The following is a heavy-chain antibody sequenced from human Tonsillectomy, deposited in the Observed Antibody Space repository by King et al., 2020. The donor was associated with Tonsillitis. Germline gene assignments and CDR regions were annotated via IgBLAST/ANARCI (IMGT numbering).Heavy chain of an antibody. CDR1: GVSITNYY. D-gene: IGHD2-15*01. CDR2: IYYNGST. Sequence: LQLQESGPGLVKPSETLSLTCTVSGVSITNYYWSWIRQPPGRGLEWIGFIYYNGSTNYNPSLKSRVTISVDTSKKYFSLNLRSVTAADTAVYYCARDRCSGGTCYSSSPYGMDVWGQGTTVTVSS. V-gene: IGHV4-59*01. J-gene: IGHJ6*02. CDR3: ARDRCSGGTCYSSSPYGMDV.